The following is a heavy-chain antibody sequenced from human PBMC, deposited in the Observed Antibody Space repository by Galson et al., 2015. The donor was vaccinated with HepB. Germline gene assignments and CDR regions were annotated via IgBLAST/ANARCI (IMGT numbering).Heavy chain of an antibody. CDR1: GYTFTTYA. V-gene: IGHV7-4-1*02. Sequence: SVKVSCKASGYTFTTYAMNWVRQAPGQGLEWVGWLNTNTGNPTYAQGFTGRFVFSLDTSVSTAYLQISSLKAEDTAVYYCASEGTAMVYWGQGTLVTVSS. CDR2: LNTNTGNP. D-gene: IGHD5-18*01. J-gene: IGHJ4*02. CDR3: ASEGTAMVY.